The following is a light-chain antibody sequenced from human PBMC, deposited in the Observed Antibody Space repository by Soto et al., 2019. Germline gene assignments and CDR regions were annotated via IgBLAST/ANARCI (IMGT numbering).Light chain of an antibody. V-gene: IGLV2-14*01. J-gene: IGLJ3*02. CDR2: DV. Sequence: QSVLTQPASVSGWPGQSITIYCTGTSIDVGGSIYVSWYQLSPGKAPKLLIYDVDRPSGVSNRFSGSKSGNTASLTISGLQAEDDADYYCNSYTSSGTVVFGGGTKLIVL. CDR3: NSYTSSGTVV. CDR1: SIDVGGSIY.